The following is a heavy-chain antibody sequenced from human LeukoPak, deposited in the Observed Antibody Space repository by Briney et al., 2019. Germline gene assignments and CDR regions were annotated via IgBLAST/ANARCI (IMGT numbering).Heavy chain of an antibody. J-gene: IGHJ5*02. CDR3: ARVASMIFGVVIIRWFDP. CDR2: INHSGST. CDR1: GGSFSGYY. Sequence: SETLSLTCAVYGGSFSGYYWSWIRQPPGKGLEWIGEINHSGSTNYNPSLKSRVTISVDTSKNQFSLKLSSVTAADTAVYYCARVASMIFGVVIIRWFDPWGQGTLVTVSS. D-gene: IGHD3/OR15-3a*01. V-gene: IGHV4-34*01.